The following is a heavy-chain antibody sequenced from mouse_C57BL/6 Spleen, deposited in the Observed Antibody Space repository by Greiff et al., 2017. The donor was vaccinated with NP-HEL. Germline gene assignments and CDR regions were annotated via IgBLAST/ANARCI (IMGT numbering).Heavy chain of an antibody. J-gene: IGHJ2*01. CDR2: IYPGDGDT. V-gene: IGHV1-82*01. D-gene: IGHD4-1*01. Sequence: QVHVKQSGPELVKPGASVKISCKASGYAFSSSWMNWVKQRPGKGLEWIGRIYPGDGDTNYNGKFKGKATLTADKSSSTAYMQLSSLTSEDSAVYFCARELTLYYFDYWGQGTTLTVSS. CDR3: ARELTLYYFDY. CDR1: GYAFSSSW.